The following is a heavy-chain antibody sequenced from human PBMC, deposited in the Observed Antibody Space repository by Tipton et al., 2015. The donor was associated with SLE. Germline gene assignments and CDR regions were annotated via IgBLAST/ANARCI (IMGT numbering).Heavy chain of an antibody. J-gene: IGHJ4*02. CDR3: ARGSTTFDF. CDR2: IHTSGTT. D-gene: IGHD2/OR15-2a*01. Sequence: TLSLTCSVSSGPFSSGTYYWTWIRQPAGKGLEWLGRIHTSGTTNYNPSLKSRATISIDMSKNQFSLTLRSMTAADTATYFCARGSTTFDFWGQGILVTVSS. CDR1: SGPFSSGTYY. V-gene: IGHV4-61*02.